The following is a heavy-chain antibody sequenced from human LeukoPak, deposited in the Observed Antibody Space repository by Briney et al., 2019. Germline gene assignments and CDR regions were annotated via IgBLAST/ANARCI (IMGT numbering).Heavy chain of an antibody. J-gene: IGHJ4*02. CDR2: IYPGDSDT. Sequence: GESLKISCKGSGYSFTSYWIGWVRQMPGKGLEWMGIIYPGDSDTRYSPSFQGQVTISADKSISTAYLQWSSLKASDTAMYYCARSATYSSGRYQTGYWGQGTLVTVSS. CDR1: GYSFTSYW. CDR3: ARSATYSSGRYQTGY. D-gene: IGHD6-19*01. V-gene: IGHV5-51*01.